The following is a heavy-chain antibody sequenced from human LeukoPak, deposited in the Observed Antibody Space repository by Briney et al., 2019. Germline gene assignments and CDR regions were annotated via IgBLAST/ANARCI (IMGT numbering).Heavy chain of an antibody. CDR2: INKRGST. CDR3: AKPRSDYYYSAFDY. D-gene: IGHD3-22*01. J-gene: IGHJ4*02. Sequence: GGSLRLSCAASGFTVSGNYMTWVRQAPGKGLEWVSLINKRGSTYYPDSVKGRFTISRDDSQNTLYLQMNSLRAEGTAVYYCAKPRSDYYYSAFDYWGQGTLVTVSS. CDR1: GFTVSGNY. V-gene: IGHV3-53*01.